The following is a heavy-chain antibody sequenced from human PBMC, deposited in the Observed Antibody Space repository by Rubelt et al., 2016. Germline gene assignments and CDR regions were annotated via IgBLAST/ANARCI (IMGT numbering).Heavy chain of an antibody. CDR2: IYYSGST. CDR3: ARQVRVLYYSDY. V-gene: IGHV4-59*08. Sequence: QLQLQESGPGLVKPSETLSLTCIVSGGSISGYYWSWIRQSPEKGLEWIGYIYYSGSTNYNPSLKSRVTISLDTSKNQFSLRLSSVTAADTAVYYCARQVRVLYYSDYWGQGTLVTVSS. CDR1: GGSISGYY. J-gene: IGHJ4*02.